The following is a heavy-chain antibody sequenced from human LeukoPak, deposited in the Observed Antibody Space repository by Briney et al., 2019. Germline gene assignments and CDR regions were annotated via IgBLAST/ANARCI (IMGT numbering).Heavy chain of an antibody. J-gene: IGHJ4*02. V-gene: IGHV3-74*01. Sequence: GGSLRLSCAASGFTFSSYWMHWVRQAPGKGLVWVSRINTDGSSTSYADSVKGRFTISRDNAKNTLYLQMNSLRAEDTAVYYCARGGRGYCSSTSCYNGYYWGQGILVTVSS. CDR3: ARGGRGYCSSTSCYNGYY. CDR1: GFTFSSYW. CDR2: INTDGSST. D-gene: IGHD2-2*02.